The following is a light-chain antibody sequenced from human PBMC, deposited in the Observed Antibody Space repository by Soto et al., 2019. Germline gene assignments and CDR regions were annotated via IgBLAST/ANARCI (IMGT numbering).Light chain of an antibody. CDR2: GAS. Sequence: IVMTQSPATLSVSTGETATLSCRASQSVSRNLAWYQQQPGQAPRLLIYGASTRATGIPARFSGSGSGTEFTLTISSLQSEDFAVYYCQQYKNWPRTFGQGTKVDIK. CDR1: QSVSRN. V-gene: IGKV3-15*01. J-gene: IGKJ1*01. CDR3: QQYKNWPRT.